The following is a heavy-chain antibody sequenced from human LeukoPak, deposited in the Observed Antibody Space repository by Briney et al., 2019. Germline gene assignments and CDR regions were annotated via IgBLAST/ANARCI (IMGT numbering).Heavy chain of an antibody. Sequence: PSETLSLTCAVYGGSFSGYYWSWIRQPPGKGLEWIGEINHSGSTNYNPSLKSRVTISVDTSKNQFSLRLSSVTAADTAVYYCARIVVGWNYYYHMDVWGKGTTVTVSS. D-gene: IGHD2-15*01. CDR2: INHSGST. V-gene: IGHV4-34*01. J-gene: IGHJ6*03. CDR3: ARIVVGWNYYYHMDV. CDR1: GGSFSGYY.